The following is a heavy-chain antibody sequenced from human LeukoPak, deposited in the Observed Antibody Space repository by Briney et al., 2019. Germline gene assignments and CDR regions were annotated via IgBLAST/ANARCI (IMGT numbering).Heavy chain of an antibody. CDR3: ARDRTLRYFDY. J-gene: IGHJ4*02. CDR2: IKQDGSDK. Sequence: GGSLRLSCAAPGFIFSNYWMSWVRQAPGKGLEWVATIKQDGSDKHYVDSVAGRFTISRDNARNSLYLQMNSLRAEDTAVYYCARDRTLRYFDYWGQGTLVTVSS. CDR1: GFIFSNYW. V-gene: IGHV3-7*01.